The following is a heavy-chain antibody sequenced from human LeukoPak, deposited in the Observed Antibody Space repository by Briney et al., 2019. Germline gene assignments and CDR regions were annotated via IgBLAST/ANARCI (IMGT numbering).Heavy chain of an antibody. V-gene: IGHV3-23*01. D-gene: IGHD3-22*01. CDR3: AKGSRPSTYYYDSSGYH. CDR2: TSGSGGST. Sequence: GGSLRLSCAASGFTFSSYAMSWVRQAPGKGLEWVSATSGSGGSTYYADSVKGRFTISRDNSKNTLYLQMNSLRAEDTAVYYCAKGSRPSTYYYDSSGYHWGQGTLVTVSS. J-gene: IGHJ4*02. CDR1: GFTFSSYA.